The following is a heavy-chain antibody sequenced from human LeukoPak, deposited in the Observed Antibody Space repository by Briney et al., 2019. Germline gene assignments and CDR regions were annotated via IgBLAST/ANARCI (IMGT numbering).Heavy chain of an antibody. CDR1: GYTFTGYY. J-gene: IGHJ4*02. CDR2: ISPNSGGT. CDR3: ARAPSGYYDRIPHFDY. V-gene: IGHV1-2*06. D-gene: IGHD3-22*01. Sequence: ASVKVSCKASGYTFTGYYMHWVRQAPGQGLEWMGRISPNSGGTNYAQKFQGRVTMTRDTSISTAYMELSRLRSDDTAVYYCARAPSGYYDRIPHFDYWGQGTLVTVSS.